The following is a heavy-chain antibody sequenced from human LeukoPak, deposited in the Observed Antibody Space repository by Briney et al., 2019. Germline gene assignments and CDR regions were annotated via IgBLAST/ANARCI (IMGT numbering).Heavy chain of an antibody. CDR1: GFTLSYYG. D-gene: IGHD2-2*01. CDR3: AKDSSGSSTSCYAFALWR. Sequence: GGSLTLSCAASGFTLSYYGMHWVRQAPGRGLEWVAFIRYDGNDKFYADSVKGRSAISSDTSRNTLYLQINSLRAEDTAVYYCAKDSSGSSTSCYAFALWRWGQGTRVTVSS. J-gene: IGHJ4*02. V-gene: IGHV3-30*02. CDR2: IRYDGNDK.